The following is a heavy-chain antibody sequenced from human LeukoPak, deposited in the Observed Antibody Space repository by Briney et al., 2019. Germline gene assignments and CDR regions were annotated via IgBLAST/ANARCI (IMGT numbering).Heavy chain of an antibody. CDR1: GFILNNYW. CDR3: VRDSDRRSDC. D-gene: IGHD3-22*01. V-gene: IGHV3-7*05. J-gene: IGHJ4*02. CDR2: IKEGGSEK. Sequence: GGSLRLSCAASGFILNNYWMSWVRQAPGKGLEWVASIKEGGSEKYYVDSVKVGFTISRDSAKNSLYLQMNSLRAEDTAIYYCVRDSDRRSDCWGQGTLVSVSS.